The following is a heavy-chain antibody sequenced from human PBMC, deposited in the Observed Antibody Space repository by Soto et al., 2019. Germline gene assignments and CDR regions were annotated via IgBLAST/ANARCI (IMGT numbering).Heavy chain of an antibody. D-gene: IGHD3-9*01. V-gene: IGHV1-18*01. J-gene: IGHJ3*02. CDR2: ISAYNGNT. Sequence: QVQLVQSGAEVKKPGASVKVSCKASGYTFTSYGISWVRQAPGQGLEWMGWISAYNGNTNYAQKLQGRVTMTTDTXTXXAYMELRSLRSDDTAVYYCARDLYDILTGNDAFDIWGQGTMVTVSS. CDR3: ARDLYDILTGNDAFDI. CDR1: GYTFTSYG.